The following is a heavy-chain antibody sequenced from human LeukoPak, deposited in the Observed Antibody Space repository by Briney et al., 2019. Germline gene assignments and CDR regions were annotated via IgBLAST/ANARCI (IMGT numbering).Heavy chain of an antibody. CDR1: VYSVTIYD. V-gene: IGHV1-46*01. CDR3: ARDRGPSFRGSFDY. CDR2: RKPRDAGT. D-gene: IGHD6-25*01. J-gene: IGHJ4*02. Sequence: ASVRVSSKTAVYSVTIYDLHWVRQAPGQGLEWMGMRKPRDAGTNYAHTFQGRLTMTAESATATMYMDLSSLKSEDTAVYYCARDRGPSFRGSFDYWGQGT.